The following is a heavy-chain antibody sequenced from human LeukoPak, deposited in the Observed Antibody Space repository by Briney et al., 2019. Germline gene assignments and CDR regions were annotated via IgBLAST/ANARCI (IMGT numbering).Heavy chain of an antibody. V-gene: IGHV4-39*07. CDR1: GGSINSANYY. J-gene: IGHJ3*02. Sequence: SETLSLTCTVSGGSINSANYYWGWIRQPPGKGLEWIGSIYYSGSAYYSSSLKSRVTILVDTSKNRFSLKLSSVTAADTAVYYCARDSVGGTGHDAFDIWGQGTMATVSS. D-gene: IGHD1-26*01. CDR2: IYYSGSA. CDR3: ARDSVGGTGHDAFDI.